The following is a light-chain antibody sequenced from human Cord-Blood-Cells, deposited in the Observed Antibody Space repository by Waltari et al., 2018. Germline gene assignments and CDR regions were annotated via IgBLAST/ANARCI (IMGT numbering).Light chain of an antibody. J-gene: IGKJ1*01. CDR1: QSISSW. V-gene: IGKV1-5*03. CDR3: QQYNSYSP. CDR2: KAS. Sequence: DIQMTQSPSTLSASVGDRVTITCRASQSISSWLAWYQQKPGKAPKLLIYKASSLESGVPSRFSGSGSGTEFTRTISSLQPDDFATYYCQQYNSYSPFGQGTKVEIK.